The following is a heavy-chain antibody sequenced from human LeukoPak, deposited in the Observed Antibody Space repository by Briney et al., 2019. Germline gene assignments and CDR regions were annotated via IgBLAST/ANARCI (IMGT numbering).Heavy chain of an antibody. J-gene: IGHJ4*02. CDR2: INHSGST. D-gene: IGHD6-13*01. Sequence: SETLSLTCAVYGGSFSGYYWSWIRQPPGKGLEWTGEINHSGSTNYNPSLKSRVTISVDTSKNQFPLKLSSVTAADTAVYYCARFQNEYSSSWYIDYWGQGTLVTVSS. CDR3: ARFQNEYSSSWYIDY. V-gene: IGHV4-34*01. CDR1: GGSFSGYY.